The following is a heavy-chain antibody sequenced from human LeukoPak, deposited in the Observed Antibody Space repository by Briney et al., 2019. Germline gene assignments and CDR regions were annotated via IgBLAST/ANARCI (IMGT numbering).Heavy chain of an antibody. Sequence: ASVKVSCKASGYTFTSYDINWVRQATGQGLEWMGWMNPNSGNTGYAQKFQGRVTMTRNTSISTAYMELSSLRSDDTAVYYCARVPAVAGTFDYWGQGTLVTVSS. D-gene: IGHD6-19*01. V-gene: IGHV1-8*01. J-gene: IGHJ4*02. CDR3: ARVPAVAGTFDY. CDR2: MNPNSGNT. CDR1: GYTFTSYD.